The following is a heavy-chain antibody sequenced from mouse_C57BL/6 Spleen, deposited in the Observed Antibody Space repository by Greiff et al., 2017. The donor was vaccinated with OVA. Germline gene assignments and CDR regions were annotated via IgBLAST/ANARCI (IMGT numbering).Heavy chain of an antibody. CDR2: ISYDGSN. D-gene: IGHD1-1*01. V-gene: IGHV3-6*01. Sequence: VQLKESGPGLVKPSQSLSLTCSVTGYSITSGYYWNWIRQFPGNKLEWMGYISYDGSNNYNPSLKNRISITRDTSKNQFFLKLNSVTTEDTATYYCANYYGSRDWYFDVWGTGTTVTVSS. CDR3: ANYYGSRDWYFDV. J-gene: IGHJ1*03. CDR1: GYSITSGYY.